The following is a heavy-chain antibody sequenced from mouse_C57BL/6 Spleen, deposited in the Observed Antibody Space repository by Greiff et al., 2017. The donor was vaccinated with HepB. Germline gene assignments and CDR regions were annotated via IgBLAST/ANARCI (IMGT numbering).Heavy chain of an antibody. CDR3: ARHGSSHYYAMDY. CDR2: INPGSGGT. D-gene: IGHD1-1*01. V-gene: IGHV1-54*01. Sequence: QVQLKQSGAELVRPGTSVKVSCKASGYAFTNYLIEWVKQRPGQGLEWIGVINPGSGGTNYNEKFKGKATLTADKSSSTAYMQRSSLTSEDSAVYFCARHGSSHYYAMDYWGQGTSVTVSS. CDR1: GYAFTNYL. J-gene: IGHJ4*01.